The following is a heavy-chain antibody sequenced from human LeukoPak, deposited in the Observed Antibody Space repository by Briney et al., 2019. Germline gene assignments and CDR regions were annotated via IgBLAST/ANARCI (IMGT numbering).Heavy chain of an antibody. D-gene: IGHD6-13*01. CDR3: ARGAAAAGREYFQH. CDR2: ISTYNGNT. CDR1: GYTFTTFG. V-gene: IGHV1-18*01. Sequence: ASVKVSCKASGYTFTTFGLSWVRQAPGQGLEWMGWISTYNGNTNYAHKVQGRVTMTTDTSTSTAYMELRSLRSDDTAVYYCARGAAAAGREYFQHWGQGTLVTVSS. J-gene: IGHJ1*01.